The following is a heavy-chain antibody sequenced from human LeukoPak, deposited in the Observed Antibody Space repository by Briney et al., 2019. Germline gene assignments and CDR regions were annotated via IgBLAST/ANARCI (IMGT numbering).Heavy chain of an antibody. CDR3: ARDLIPGYSSGWYYYYYYMDV. V-gene: IGHV3-33*01. Sequence: GRSPRLSCAASGFTFSSYGMHWVRQAPGKGLEWVAVIWYDGSNKYYADSVKGRFTISRDNSKNTLYLQMNSLRAEDTAVYYCARDLIPGYSSGWYYYYYYMDVWGKGTTVTVSS. CDR1: GFTFSSYG. CDR2: IWYDGSNK. D-gene: IGHD6-19*01. J-gene: IGHJ6*03.